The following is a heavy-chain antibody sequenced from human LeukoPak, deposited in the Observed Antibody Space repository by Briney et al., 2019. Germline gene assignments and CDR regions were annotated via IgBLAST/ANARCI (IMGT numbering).Heavy chain of an antibody. V-gene: IGHV3-21*01. J-gene: IGHJ4*02. CDR3: ARRAKTERGHSYGLDN. CDR2: ISSSRSYI. CDR1: GFTFSSYS. D-gene: IGHD5-18*01. Sequence: GGSLRLSCPASGFTFSSYSMNWVRQAPGKGREGVSSISSSRSYIDYGDSVPGRFTIARDNAKNSLYLQMNSLRAEDTAVYYCARRAKTERGHSYGLDNWGQGTLVTVSP.